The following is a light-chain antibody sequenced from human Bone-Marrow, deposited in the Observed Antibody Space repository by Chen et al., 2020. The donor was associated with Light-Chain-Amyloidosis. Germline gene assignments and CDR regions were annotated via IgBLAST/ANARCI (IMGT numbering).Light chain of an antibody. CDR3: QSADSSGTYEVI. Sequence: SYELTQPPSVSVSPGQTARSTCSADDLPTKYAYWYQQKPGQAPVLVIPRDTERPSGISERFSGSSSGTTATLTLSGVQAEDEADYHCQSADSSGTYEVIFGGGNKLTVL. CDR2: RDT. J-gene: IGLJ2*01. V-gene: IGLV3-25*03. CDR1: DLPTKY.